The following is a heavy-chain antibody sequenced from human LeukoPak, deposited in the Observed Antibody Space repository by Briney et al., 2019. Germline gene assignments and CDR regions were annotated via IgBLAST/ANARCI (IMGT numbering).Heavy chain of an antibody. CDR2: INYRGNT. D-gene: IGHD2-15*01. CDR3: ARLDCDADSCYNY. CDR1: GNSISTDY. V-gene: IGHV4-59*08. J-gene: IGHJ4*02. Sequence: PSETLSLTCIVSGNSISTDYWSWVCQSPTKGLEWIAYINYRGNTEYNPSLKSRVTVTVDTSQNHVSLNMRSVTAADTAVYYCARLDCDADSCYNYWGLGTLVTVSS.